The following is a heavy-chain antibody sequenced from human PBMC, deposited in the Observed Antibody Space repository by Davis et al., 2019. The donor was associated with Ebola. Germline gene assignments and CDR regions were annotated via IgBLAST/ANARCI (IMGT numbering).Heavy chain of an antibody. CDR1: GFTVRNTY. CDR3: AREPTGNYYYFYGMDV. D-gene: IGHD4-17*01. Sequence: GSLRLSCAASGFTVRNTYMSWVRQAPGKGLEWVSGIYGGDTHYADSVKGRFTIPRDISKNTLHLQMNSLRVEDTAVYFCAREPTGNYYYFYGMDVWGKGTTVTVSS. CDR2: IYGGDT. J-gene: IGHJ6*04. V-gene: IGHV3-53*01.